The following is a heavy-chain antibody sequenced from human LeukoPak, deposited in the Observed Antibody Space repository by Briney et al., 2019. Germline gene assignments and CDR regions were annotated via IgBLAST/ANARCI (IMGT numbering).Heavy chain of an antibody. J-gene: IGHJ6*03. Sequence: GGSLRLSCAASGFTFSSYSMNWVRQAPGKGLEWVSSISSSSSYIYYADSVKGRFTISRDNAKNSLYLQMNSLRAEDMALYYCAKGGGGRLIYYYYMDVWGKGTTVTVSS. CDR1: GFTFSSYS. V-gene: IGHV3-21*04. CDR2: ISSSSSYI. D-gene: IGHD3-16*01. CDR3: AKGGGGRLIYYYYMDV.